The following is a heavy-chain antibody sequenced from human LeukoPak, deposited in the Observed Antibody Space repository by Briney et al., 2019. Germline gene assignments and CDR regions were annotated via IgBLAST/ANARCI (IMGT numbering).Heavy chain of an antibody. CDR3: AGAYHYGSGSSFVY. CDR1: GGSISPYY. J-gene: IGHJ4*01. D-gene: IGHD3-10*01. V-gene: IGHV4-59*12. CDR2: IHYSGTT. Sequence: SETLSLTCTVSGGSISPYYWSWIRQPPGKGLEWIAWIHYSGTTNYNPSFKSRVTISVDTSKNQFSLNLSSVTAADTAVYYCAGAYHYGSGSSFVYWGHGTLVTVSS.